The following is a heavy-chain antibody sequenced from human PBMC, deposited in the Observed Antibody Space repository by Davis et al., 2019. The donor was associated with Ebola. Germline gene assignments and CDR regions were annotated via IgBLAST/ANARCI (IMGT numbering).Heavy chain of an antibody. J-gene: IGHJ3*02. V-gene: IGHV3-23*01. CDR2: ISGSGGST. D-gene: IGHD6-19*01. Sequence: GESLKISCAASGFTFSSYAMSWVRQAPGKGLEWVSAISGSGGSTYYADSVKGRFTISRDNSKNTLYLQMNSLRAEDTAVYYCARAQGIAVAGHDAFDIWGQGTMVTVSS. CDR1: GFTFSSYA. CDR3: ARAQGIAVAGHDAFDI.